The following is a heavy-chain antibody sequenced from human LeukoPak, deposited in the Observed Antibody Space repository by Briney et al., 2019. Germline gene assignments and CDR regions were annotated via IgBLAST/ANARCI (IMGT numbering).Heavy chain of an antibody. CDR2: ISAYNGNT. J-gene: IGHJ4*02. CDR3: ARDRILAAAGTPQMGY. Sequence: ASVKVSCKASGYTFTSYGISWVRQAPGQGLEWMGWISAYNGNTNYAQKLQGRVTMTTDTSTSTAYMELRSLRSDDTAVYYCARDRILAAAGTPQMGYWGQGTPVTVSS. D-gene: IGHD6-13*01. V-gene: IGHV1-18*01. CDR1: GYTFTSYG.